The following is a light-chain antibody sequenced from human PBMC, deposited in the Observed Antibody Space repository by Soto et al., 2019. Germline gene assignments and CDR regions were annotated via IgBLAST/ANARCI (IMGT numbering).Light chain of an antibody. CDR1: QSISTY. Sequence: DIQMTQSPSSLSASVGERVTITCRASQSISTYLNWYQQKPGKAPKVLIYAASSLQSGVPSRFSGSGYGTEFTLTISSLQPDDFATYYCQQYKMYSPWTFGQGTKVDIK. J-gene: IGKJ1*01. CDR3: QQYKMYSPWT. CDR2: AAS. V-gene: IGKV1-39*01.